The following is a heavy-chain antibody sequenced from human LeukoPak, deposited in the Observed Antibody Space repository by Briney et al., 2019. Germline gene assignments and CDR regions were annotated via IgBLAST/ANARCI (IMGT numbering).Heavy chain of an antibody. D-gene: IGHD1-26*01. CDR3: ARSKTWELLRDYFDY. CDR1: GFTFSSYA. Sequence: GGSLRLSCAASGFTFSSYAMSWVRQAPGKGLEWVSAISGSGGSTYYADSVKGRFTISRDNSKNTLYLQMNSLRAEDTAVYYCARSKTWELLRDYFDYWGQGTLVTVSS. J-gene: IGHJ4*02. CDR2: ISGSGGST. V-gene: IGHV3-23*01.